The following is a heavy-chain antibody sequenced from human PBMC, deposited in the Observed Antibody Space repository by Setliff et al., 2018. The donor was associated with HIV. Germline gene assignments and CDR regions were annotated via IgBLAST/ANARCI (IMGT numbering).Heavy chain of an antibody. V-gene: IGHV3-21*01. CDR1: GFTFSNYS. J-gene: IGHJ4*02. D-gene: IGHD3-3*01. CDR2: ISSSSSYI. CDR3: ARGGYLLRFLEWLPRAFDY. Sequence: PGGSLRLSCAASGFTFSNYSMNWVRQAPGKGLEWVSSISSSSSYIYYADSLKSRFTISRDNAKNSLYLQVNSLRAEDTAVYYCARGGYLLRFLEWLPRAFDYWGQGTLVTVSS.